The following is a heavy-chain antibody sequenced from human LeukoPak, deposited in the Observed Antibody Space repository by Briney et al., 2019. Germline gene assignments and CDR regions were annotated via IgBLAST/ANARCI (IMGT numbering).Heavy chain of an antibody. V-gene: IGHV4-61*01. D-gene: IGHD3-22*01. CDR2: IFYSGTT. J-gene: IGHJ4*02. CDR1: GYSIRSGYY. Sequence: SETLSLTCTVSGYSIRSGYYWSWIRQPPGKGLEWIGFIFYSGTTNYNPSLKSRVTISVDTSKNQFSLKLSSVTAADTAVYYCARGGWNKFDYWGQGTLVTVSS. CDR3: ARGGWNKFDY.